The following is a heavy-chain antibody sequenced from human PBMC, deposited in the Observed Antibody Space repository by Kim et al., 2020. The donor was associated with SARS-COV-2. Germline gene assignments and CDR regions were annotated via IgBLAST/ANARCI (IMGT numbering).Heavy chain of an antibody. J-gene: IGHJ5*02. CDR3: ARERGYCSGGSCYTWFDP. D-gene: IGHD2-15*01. CDR1: GYSFTSYW. CDR2: IYPGDSDT. V-gene: IGHV5-51*01. Sequence: GESLKISCKGSGYSFTSYWIGWVRQMPGKGLEWMGIIYPGDSDTRYSPSFQGQVTISADKSISTAYLQWSSLKASDTAMYYCARERGYCSGGSCYTWFDPWGQGTLVTVSS.